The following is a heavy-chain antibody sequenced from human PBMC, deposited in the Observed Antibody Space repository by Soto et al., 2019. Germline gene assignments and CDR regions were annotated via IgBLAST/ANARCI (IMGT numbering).Heavy chain of an antibody. D-gene: IGHD6-6*01. Sequence: GGSLRLSCTASGFTFSSYAMSWVRQAPGKGLEWVSAISGSGGNTYYADSVKGRFTISRDNSKNTLYLQMNSLRAEDTAVYYCAKSITARPFAYWGQGALVTVSS. V-gene: IGHV3-23*01. CDR1: GFTFSSYA. CDR2: ISGSGGNT. CDR3: AKSITARPFAY. J-gene: IGHJ4*02.